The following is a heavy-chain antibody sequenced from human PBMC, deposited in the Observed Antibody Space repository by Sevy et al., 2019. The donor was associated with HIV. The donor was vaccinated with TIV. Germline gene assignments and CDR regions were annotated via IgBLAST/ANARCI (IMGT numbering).Heavy chain of an antibody. D-gene: IGHD6-13*01. Sequence: GGSLRLSCAASGFTFDDYAMHWVRQAPGKGLEWVSGISWNSGSIGYADPVKGRFTISRDNAKNSLYLQMNSLSAEDTALYYGAKALSSWLDYWGQGTLVTVSS. J-gene: IGHJ4*02. CDR2: ISWNSGSI. CDR3: AKALSSWLDY. CDR1: GFTFDDYA. V-gene: IGHV3-9*01.